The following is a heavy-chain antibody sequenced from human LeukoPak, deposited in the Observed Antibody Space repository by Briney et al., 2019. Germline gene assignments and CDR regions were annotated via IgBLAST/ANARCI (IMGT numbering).Heavy chain of an antibody. D-gene: IGHD4-17*01. CDR3: AKDISTVTTYYYYGMDV. V-gene: IGHV3-9*01. CDR1: GFTFDDYA. Sequence: GRSLRLSCAASGFTFDDYAMHWVRQAPGKGLEWVSGISWNSGSIGYADSVKGRFTISRDNSKNTLYLQMNSLRAEDTAVYYCAKDISTVTTYYYYGMDVWGQGTTVTVSS. J-gene: IGHJ6*02. CDR2: ISWNSGSI.